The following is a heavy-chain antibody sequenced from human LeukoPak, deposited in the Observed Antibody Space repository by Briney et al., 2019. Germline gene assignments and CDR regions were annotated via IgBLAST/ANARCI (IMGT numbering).Heavy chain of an antibody. CDR2: ISSSSSTI. J-gene: IGHJ6*02. CDR1: AFTFSSYS. CDR3: AREGVPAAIISYYYYGMDV. D-gene: IGHD2-2*02. V-gene: IGHV3-48*02. Sequence: GGSLRLSCATSAFTFSSYSMNWVRQAPGKGLEWVSYISSSSSTIYYADSVKGRFTISRDNAKNSLYLQMNSLRDEDTAVYYCAREGVPAAIISYYYYGMDVWGQGTTVTVSS.